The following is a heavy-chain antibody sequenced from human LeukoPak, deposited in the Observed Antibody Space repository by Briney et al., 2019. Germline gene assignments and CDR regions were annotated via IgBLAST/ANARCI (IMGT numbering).Heavy chain of an antibody. CDR1: GCTFTSYA. J-gene: IGHJ4*02. CDR2: INTNTGNP. V-gene: IGHV7-4-1*02. D-gene: IGHD3-22*01. CDR3: ARDWGSYYDSSGYPLNY. Sequence: AASVKVSCKASGCTFTSYAMNWVRQAPGQGLEWMGWINTNTGNPTYAQGFTGRFVFSLDTSVSTAYLQISSLKAEDTAVYYCARDWGSYYDSSGYPLNYWGQGTLVTVSS.